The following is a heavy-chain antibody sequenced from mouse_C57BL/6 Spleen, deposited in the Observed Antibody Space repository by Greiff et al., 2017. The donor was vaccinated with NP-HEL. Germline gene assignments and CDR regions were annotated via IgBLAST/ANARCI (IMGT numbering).Heavy chain of an antibody. CDR2: ISSGSSTI. V-gene: IGHV5-17*01. CDR1: GFTFSDYG. J-gene: IGHJ2*01. D-gene: IGHD4-1*01. Sequence: EVNVVESGGGLVKPGGSLKLSCAASGFTFSDYGMHWVRQAPEKGLEWVAYISSGSSTIYYADTVKGRFTISRDNAKNTLFLQMTSLRSEDTAMYYCARPGFNWVYFDYWGQGTTLTVSS. CDR3: ARPGFNWVYFDY.